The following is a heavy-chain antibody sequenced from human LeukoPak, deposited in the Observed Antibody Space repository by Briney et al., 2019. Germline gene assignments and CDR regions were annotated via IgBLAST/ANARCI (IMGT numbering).Heavy chain of an antibody. CDR2: INTNTGNP. CDR3: ARDSIAAAGPKPPYYFDY. D-gene: IGHD6-13*01. CDR1: GYSFTTYT. V-gene: IGHV7-4-1*02. Sequence: ASVKVSCKASGYSFTTYTINWVRQAPGRGLEWMGWINTNTGNPEYAQGFTGRLVFSLDTSVSTAYLQISSLKAEDTAVYYCARDSIAAAGPKPPYYFDYWGQGTLVTVSS. J-gene: IGHJ4*02.